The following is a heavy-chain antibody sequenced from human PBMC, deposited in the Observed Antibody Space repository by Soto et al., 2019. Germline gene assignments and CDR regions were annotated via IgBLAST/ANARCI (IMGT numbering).Heavy chain of an antibody. CDR2: INHSGST. CDR3: ARLASGWQYYYFDC. D-gene: IGHD6-19*01. V-gene: IGHV4-34*01. CDR1: GGSFSPYF. J-gene: IGHJ2*01. Sequence: QVQLQQWGAGLLKPSETLSLTCAVYGGSFSPYFWSWIRQPPGKGLEWIGEINHSGSTNYNPSLTRRSTLSVDTSKNQVSLKLTSVTAADTAVYYCARLASGWQYYYFDCWGRGTPVTVSS.